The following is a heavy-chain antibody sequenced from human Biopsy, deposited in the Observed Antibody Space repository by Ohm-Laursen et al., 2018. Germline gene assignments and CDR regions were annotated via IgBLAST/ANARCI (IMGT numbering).Heavy chain of an antibody. CDR1: GFTFTNYA. J-gene: IGHJ4*02. D-gene: IGHD2-21*01. CDR3: AKGESLLDSFRHSFDY. Sequence: GSLRLSCTASGFTFTNYAMTWVRQAPGKGLEWVSAISDTGGSTYYADSVKGRFTISRDNSKNTLYLQMNSLRADETAVYYCAKGESLLDSFRHSFDYWGQGTPVTVSS. V-gene: IGHV3-23*01. CDR2: ISDTGGST.